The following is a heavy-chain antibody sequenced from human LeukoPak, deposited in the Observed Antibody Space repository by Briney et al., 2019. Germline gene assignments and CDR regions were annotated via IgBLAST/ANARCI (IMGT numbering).Heavy chain of an antibody. Sequence: GGSLRLSCAASGFIFTSYWMSWVRQAPGKGLEWVANIKQDGSEIYYVDSVKGRFTISRDNAKNSLSLQMNSLRAEDAAVYYCAGGLELDYWGQETLVTVSS. V-gene: IGHV3-7*01. CDR3: AGGLELDY. J-gene: IGHJ4*02. CDR1: GFIFTSYW. D-gene: IGHD6-25*01. CDR2: IKQDGSEI.